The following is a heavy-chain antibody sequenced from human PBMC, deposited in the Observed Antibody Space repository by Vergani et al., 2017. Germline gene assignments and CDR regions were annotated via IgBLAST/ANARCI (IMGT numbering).Heavy chain of an antibody. D-gene: IGHD5-18*01. J-gene: IGHJ5*02. V-gene: IGHV1-2*02. CDR1: GYTFTGYY. Sequence: QVQLVQSGAEVKKPGASVKVSCKASGYTFTGYYMHWVRQAPGQGLEWMGWINPNSGGTNYAQKFQGRVTMTRDTSISTAYMELSRLRSDDTAVYYCARETVGYSYGPHWFDPWGQGTLVTVSS. CDR3: ARETVGYSYGPHWFDP. CDR2: INPNSGGT.